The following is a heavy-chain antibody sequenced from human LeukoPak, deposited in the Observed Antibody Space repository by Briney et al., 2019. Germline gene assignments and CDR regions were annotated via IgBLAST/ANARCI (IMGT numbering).Heavy chain of an antibody. CDR2: IYHSGST. CDR3: ATSGSWADYFDY. J-gene: IGHJ4*02. Sequence: PSQTLSLTCAVSGGSISSGGYSWSWIRQPPGKGLEWIGYIYHSGSTYYNPSLKSRVTISVDRSKNQFSLKLSSVTAADTAVYYCATSGSWADYFDYWGQGTLVTVSS. CDR1: GGSISSGGYS. D-gene: IGHD2-15*01. V-gene: IGHV4-30-2*01.